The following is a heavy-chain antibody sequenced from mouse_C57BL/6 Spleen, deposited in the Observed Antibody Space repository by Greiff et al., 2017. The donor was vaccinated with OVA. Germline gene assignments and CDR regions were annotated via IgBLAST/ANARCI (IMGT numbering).Heavy chain of an antibody. Sequence: QVQLQQPGAELVKPGASVKLSCKASGYTFTSYWMQWVKQRPGQGLEWIGEIDPSDSYTNYNQKFKGKATLTVDTSSSTAYMQLSSLTSEDSAVXYCARWGYGSSYGDYWGQGTTLTVSS. J-gene: IGHJ2*01. V-gene: IGHV1-50*01. CDR2: IDPSDSYT. CDR3: ARWGYGSSYGDY. D-gene: IGHD1-1*01. CDR1: GYTFTSYW.